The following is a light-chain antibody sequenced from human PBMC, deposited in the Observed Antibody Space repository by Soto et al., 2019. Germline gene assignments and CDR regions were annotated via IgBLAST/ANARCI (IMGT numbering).Light chain of an antibody. CDR3: QQYNSYLWT. V-gene: IGKV3-15*01. CDR1: QSVSSN. Sequence: EIVMTQSPATLSVSPGERATLSCRASQSVSSNLAWYQQKPGQAPRLLIYQASTLESGVPSRFSGSGSGTEFTLTISSLQPDDFATYYCQQYNSYLWTFGQGTKVDIK. CDR2: QAS. J-gene: IGKJ1*01.